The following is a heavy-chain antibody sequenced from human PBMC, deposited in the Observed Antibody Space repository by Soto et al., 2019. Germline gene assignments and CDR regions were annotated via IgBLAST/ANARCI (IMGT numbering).Heavy chain of an antibody. CDR2: IYSGGST. CDR1: GFTVSSNY. V-gene: IGHV3-53*04. D-gene: IGHD5-12*01. CDR3: ARGEGYNYLAY. Sequence: EVQLVESGGGLVQPGGSLRLSCAASGFTVSSNYRSWVRQAPGKGLEWVSVIYSGGSTYYADSVKGRFTIPRHNSKNTLYRQMNSLRADDTAVYYRARGEGYNYLAYWGQGTLVTVSS. J-gene: IGHJ4*02.